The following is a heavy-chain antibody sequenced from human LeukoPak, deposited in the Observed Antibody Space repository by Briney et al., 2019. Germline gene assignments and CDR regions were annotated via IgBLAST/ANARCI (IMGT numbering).Heavy chain of an antibody. CDR3: AQTGLRYFDWLRY. CDR1: GLTFSSYA. Sequence: PGGSLRLSCAASGLTFSSYAMSWVRQAPGKGLEWVSVISGSGDNTYYADSVKGRFTISRDNSKNTLYLQMNSLRAEDTAVYYCAQTGLRYFDWLRYWGQGTLVTVSS. D-gene: IGHD3-9*01. J-gene: IGHJ4*02. CDR2: ISGSGDNT. V-gene: IGHV3-23*01.